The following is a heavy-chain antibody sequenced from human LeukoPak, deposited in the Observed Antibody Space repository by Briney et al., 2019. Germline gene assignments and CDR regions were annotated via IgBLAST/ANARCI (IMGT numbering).Heavy chain of an antibody. D-gene: IGHD3-22*01. CDR2: IKQDGSEK. CDR3: ARDRSSSGYNESNWFDP. V-gene: IGHV3-7*01. J-gene: IGHJ5*02. Sequence: GGSLRLSCAASGFTFSSYWMRWVRQAPGKGLEWVANIKQDGSEKYYGDSVKGRFTISRDNAKNSLYLQMNSLRAEDTAVYYCARDRSSSGYNESNWFDPWGQGTLVTVSS. CDR1: GFTFSSYW.